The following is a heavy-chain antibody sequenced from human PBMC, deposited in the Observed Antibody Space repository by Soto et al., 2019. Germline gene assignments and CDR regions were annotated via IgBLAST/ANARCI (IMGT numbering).Heavy chain of an antibody. J-gene: IGHJ6*02. CDR1: GFTFSSYG. V-gene: IGHV3-33*01. Sequence: GGSLRLSCAASGFTFSSYGMHWVRQAPGKGLEWVAVIWYDGSNKYYADSVKGRFTISRDNSKNTLYLQMNSLRAEDTAVYYCARDHSLTMVRGALYYYYGMDVWGQGTTGTVSS. D-gene: IGHD3-10*01. CDR3: ARDHSLTMVRGALYYYYGMDV. CDR2: IWYDGSNK.